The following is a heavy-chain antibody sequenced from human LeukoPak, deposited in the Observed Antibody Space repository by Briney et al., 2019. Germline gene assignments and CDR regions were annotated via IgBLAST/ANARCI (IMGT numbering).Heavy chain of an antibody. CDR3: ARDSATHFDY. J-gene: IGHJ4*02. Sequence: GGSLRLSCAASGFTFSSYGMSWVRQAPGKGLEWVAVISYDGSNKYYADSVKGRFTISRDNSKNTLYLQMNSLRAEDMAVYYCARDSATHFDYWGQGTLVTVSS. V-gene: IGHV3-30*03. CDR1: GFTFSSYG. D-gene: IGHD1-26*01. CDR2: ISYDGSNK.